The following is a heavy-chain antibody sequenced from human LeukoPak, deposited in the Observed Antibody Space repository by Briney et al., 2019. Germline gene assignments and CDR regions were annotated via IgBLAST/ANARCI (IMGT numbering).Heavy chain of an antibody. CDR2: TNGDGSST. CDR3: AKDMAASYDFWSGAHYYGMDV. J-gene: IGHJ6*02. D-gene: IGHD3-3*01. Sequence: GGSLRLSCAASGFTFSDYWMHWVRQAPGKGLEWVARTNGDGSSTNYADSVKGRFTISRDNAKNSLYLQMNSLRAEDTALYYCAKDMAASYDFWSGAHYYGMDVWGQGTTVTVSS. V-gene: IGHV3-74*01. CDR1: GFTFSDYW.